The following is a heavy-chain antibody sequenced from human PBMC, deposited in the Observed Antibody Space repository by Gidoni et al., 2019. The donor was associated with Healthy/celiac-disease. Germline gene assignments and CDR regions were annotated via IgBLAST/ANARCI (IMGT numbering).Heavy chain of an antibody. Sequence: QVQLVQSGAEVKKPGASVTVSCKASGYTFTGYYMHWGRQAPGQGLEWMGWINPNSGGTNYAQKFQGRVTMTRDTSISTAYMELSRLRSDDTAVYYCARAASSGWYGGSDYWGQGTLVTVSS. V-gene: IGHV1-2*02. D-gene: IGHD6-19*01. CDR3: ARAASSGWYGGSDY. J-gene: IGHJ4*02. CDR2: INPNSGGT. CDR1: GYTFTGYY.